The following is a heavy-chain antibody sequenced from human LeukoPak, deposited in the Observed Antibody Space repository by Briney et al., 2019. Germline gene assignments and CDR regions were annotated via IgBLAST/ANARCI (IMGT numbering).Heavy chain of an antibody. CDR1: GGSISSYY. CDR3: SRGSRDSGWDFDY. Sequence: PSETLSLTCTVSGGSISSYYWSWIRQPPGKGLEWIGYIYYSGSTNYNPSLKSRVTISVDTSKNQFSLKLSSVTAADTAVYYCSRGSRDSGWDFDYWGQGTLVTVSS. J-gene: IGHJ4*02. CDR2: IYYSGST. D-gene: IGHD6-19*01. V-gene: IGHV4-59*01.